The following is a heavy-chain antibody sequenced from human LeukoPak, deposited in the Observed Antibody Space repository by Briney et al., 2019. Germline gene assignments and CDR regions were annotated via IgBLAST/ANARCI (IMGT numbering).Heavy chain of an antibody. V-gene: IGHV3-53*01. Sequence: PGGSLRLSCAASGFTVSSNYMSWVRQAPGKGLEWVSVIYSGGSTYYADSVKGRFTISRDNSKNTLYLQMNSLRAEDTAVYYCAKSTTGTLDWFDPWGQGTLVTVSS. J-gene: IGHJ5*02. CDR2: IYSGGST. CDR3: AKSTTGTLDWFDP. D-gene: IGHD1-1*01. CDR1: GFTVSSNY.